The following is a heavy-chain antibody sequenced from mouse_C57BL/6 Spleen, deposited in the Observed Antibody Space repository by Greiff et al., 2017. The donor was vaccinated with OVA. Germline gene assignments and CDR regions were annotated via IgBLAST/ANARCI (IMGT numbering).Heavy chain of an antibody. V-gene: IGHV1-55*01. CDR1: GYTFTSYW. CDR3: ARGGDSSGYWFAY. J-gene: IGHJ3*01. D-gene: IGHD3-2*02. Sequence: VQLQQPGAELVKPGASVKMSCKASGYTFTSYWITWVKQRPGQGLEWIGDIYPGSGSTNYNEKFKSKATLTVDTSSSTAYMQRSSLTSEDSAVYYCARGGDSSGYWFAYWGQGTLVTVSA. CDR2: IYPGSGST.